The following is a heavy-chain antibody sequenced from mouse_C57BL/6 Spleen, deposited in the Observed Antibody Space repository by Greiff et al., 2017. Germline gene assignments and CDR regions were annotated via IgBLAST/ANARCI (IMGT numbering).Heavy chain of an antibody. Sequence: QVQLQQPGAELVKPGASVKLSCKASGYTFTSYWMQWVKQRPGQGLEWIGEIDPSDSYTNYNQKFKGKATLTVDTSSSTAYMQLSSLTSEDSAVYYCAPYYYGSRGYFDYWGQSTTLTVSS. D-gene: IGHD1-1*01. V-gene: IGHV1-50*01. J-gene: IGHJ2*01. CDR3: APYYYGSRGYFDY. CDR1: GYTFTSYW. CDR2: IDPSDSYT.